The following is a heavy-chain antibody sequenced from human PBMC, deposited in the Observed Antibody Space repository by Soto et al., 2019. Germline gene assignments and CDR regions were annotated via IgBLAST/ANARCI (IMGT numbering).Heavy chain of an antibody. CDR3: ARDLGYYGSGSYYNENWFDP. J-gene: IGHJ5*02. V-gene: IGHV3-11*01. Sequence: QVQLVESGGGLVKPGGSLRLSCAASGFTFSDYYMSWIRQAPGKGLEWVSYISSSGSTIYYADSVKGRFTISRDNAKNSLYLQMNSLRAEDTAVYYCARDLGYYGSGSYYNENWFDPWGQGTLVTVSS. D-gene: IGHD3-10*01. CDR2: ISSSGSTI. CDR1: GFTFSDYY.